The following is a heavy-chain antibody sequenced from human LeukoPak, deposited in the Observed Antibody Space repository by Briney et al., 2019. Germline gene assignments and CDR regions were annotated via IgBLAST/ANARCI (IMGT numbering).Heavy chain of an antibody. CDR2: INSDGSST. V-gene: IGHV3-74*01. CDR1: GFTFSSYW. CDR3: ARAPTQYYDFWSGPQGGFDY. D-gene: IGHD3-3*01. J-gene: IGHJ4*02. Sequence: PGGSLRLSCAASGFTFSSYWMHWVRQAPGKGLVWVSRINSDGSSTSYADSVKGRFTISRDNAKNTLYLQMNSLRAEDTAVYYCARAPTQYYDFWSGPQGGFDYWGQGTLVTVSS.